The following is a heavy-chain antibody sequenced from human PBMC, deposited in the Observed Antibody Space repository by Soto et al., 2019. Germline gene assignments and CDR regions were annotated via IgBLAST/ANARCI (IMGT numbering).Heavy chain of an antibody. Sequence: QVQLQESGPGLVKPSQTLSLTCTVSGGSISSGDYYWNWIRQHPGKGLEWIGYIYYSGSTYYNPSLKSRVTISVDTSKNQFSLKLSSVTAADTAVYYCARGDMATLYFDSWGQGTLVTVSS. V-gene: IGHV4-31*03. CDR3: ARGDMATLYFDS. CDR2: IYYSGST. CDR1: GGSISSGDYY. D-gene: IGHD5-12*01. J-gene: IGHJ4*02.